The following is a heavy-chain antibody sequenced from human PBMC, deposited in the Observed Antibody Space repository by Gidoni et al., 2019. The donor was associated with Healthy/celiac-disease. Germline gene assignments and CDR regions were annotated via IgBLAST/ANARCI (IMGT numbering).Heavy chain of an antibody. Sequence: QVQLVQSGAEVKKPGSSVKVSCKASGGRFSSYAIRWVRQAPGQGLEWMGGIIPIFGTANYAQKFQGRVTITADKSTSTAYMELSSLRSEDTAVYYCARDAPYSGSYEYFQHWGQGTLVTVSS. CDR3: ARDAPYSGSYEYFQH. D-gene: IGHD1-26*01. J-gene: IGHJ1*01. V-gene: IGHV1-69*06. CDR1: GGRFSSYA. CDR2: IIPIFGTA.